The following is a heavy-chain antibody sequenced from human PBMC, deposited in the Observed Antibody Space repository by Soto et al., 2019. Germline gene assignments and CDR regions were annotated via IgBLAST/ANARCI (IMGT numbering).Heavy chain of an antibody. CDR2: ISGSGGST. V-gene: IGHV3-23*01. CDR3: ATVVPAALFYYGMDV. Sequence: GGSLRLSCAASGFTFSSYAMSWVRQAPGKGLEWVSVISGSGGSTDYADSVKGRFTMYRDNSMNTLYLQMNSLRAEDTAVYYCATVVPAALFYYGMDVWGQGTTVTVS. D-gene: IGHD2-2*01. J-gene: IGHJ6*02. CDR1: GFTFSSYA.